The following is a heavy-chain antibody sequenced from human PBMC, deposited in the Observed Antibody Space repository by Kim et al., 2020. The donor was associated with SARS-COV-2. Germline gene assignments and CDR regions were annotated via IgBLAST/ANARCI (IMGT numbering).Heavy chain of an antibody. CDR3: PGGQYSIRGYY. CDR1: GFIVSSNY. V-gene: IGHV3-53*01. CDR2: IYPAGTT. J-gene: IGHJ4*02. D-gene: IGHD2-15*01. Sequence: GGSLRLSCAASGFIVSSNYTSWVRQAPGKGLGWVSVIYPAGTTYYADSVKGRFTLSRDNSENTVYLQMNSLRAEDTAVYYCPGGQYSIRGYYWARGTWVT.